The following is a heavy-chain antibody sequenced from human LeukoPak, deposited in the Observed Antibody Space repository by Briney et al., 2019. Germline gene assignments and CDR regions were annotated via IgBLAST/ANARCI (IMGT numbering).Heavy chain of an antibody. Sequence: GGSLRLSCAASGFTASSNYMSWVRQAPGKGLEWVSVIYSGGSTYYADSVKGRFTISRDNSKNTLYLQMNSLRAEDTAVYYCACGSTHLYYYYMDVWGKGTTVTVSS. D-gene: IGHD2-2*01. J-gene: IGHJ6*03. V-gene: IGHV3-53*01. CDR1: GFTASSNY. CDR3: ACGSTHLYYYYMDV. CDR2: IYSGGST.